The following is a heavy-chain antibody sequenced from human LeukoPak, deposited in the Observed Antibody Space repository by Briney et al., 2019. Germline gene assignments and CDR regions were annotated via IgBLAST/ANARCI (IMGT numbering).Heavy chain of an antibody. D-gene: IGHD3-22*01. CDR1: GYTFTSYY. J-gene: IGHJ4*02. V-gene: IGHV1-46*01. CDR2: INPSGGST. CDR3: ARGLAPEQTMIVVVTPIYY. Sequence: ASVKVSCKASGYTFTSYYMHWVRQAPGQGLEWMGIINPSGGSTSYAQKLQGRVTMTTDTSTSTAYMELRSLRSDDTAVYYCARGLAPEQTMIVVVTPIYYWGQGTLVTVSS.